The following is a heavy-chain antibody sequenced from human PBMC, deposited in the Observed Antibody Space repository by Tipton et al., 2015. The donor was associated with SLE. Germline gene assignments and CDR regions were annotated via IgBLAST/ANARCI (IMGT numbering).Heavy chain of an antibody. D-gene: IGHD6-13*01. CDR3: AKGRAAAGADAFDI. J-gene: IGHJ3*02. V-gene: IGHV3-23*01. CDR2: ISGSGGST. CDR1: GFTSSSYA. Sequence: SLRLSCAASGFTSSSYAMSWVRQAPGKGLEWVSAISGSGGSTYYADSVKGRFTISRDNAKNSLYLQMNSLRAEDTALYYCAKGRAAAGADAFDIWGQGTMVTVSS.